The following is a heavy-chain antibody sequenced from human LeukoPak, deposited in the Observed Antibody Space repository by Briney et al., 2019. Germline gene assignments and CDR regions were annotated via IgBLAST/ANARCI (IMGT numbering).Heavy chain of an antibody. J-gene: IGHJ4*02. CDR2: INPNSGGT. CDR3: ASFGSSSPFDY. CDR1: GGTFSSYA. D-gene: IGHD1-26*01. Sequence: ASVKVSCKASGGTFSSYAISWVRQAPGQGLEWMGWINPNSGGTNYAQKFQGRVTMTRDTSISTAYMELSRPRSDDTAVYYCASFGSSSPFDYWGQGTLVTVSS. V-gene: IGHV1-2*02.